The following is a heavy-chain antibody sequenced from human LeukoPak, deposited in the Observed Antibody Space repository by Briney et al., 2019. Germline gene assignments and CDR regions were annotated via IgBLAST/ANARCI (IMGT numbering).Heavy chain of an antibody. D-gene: IGHD4-17*01. Sequence: SETLSLTCTVSGGSIGRYYWSWIRQPAENGLEWIGRIYTSGDAKYNPSLESRVTMSVDTSKNQFSLKLTSVTAADTAIYYCARYGDPNYHFDYWGQGTLVTVSS. CDR2: IYTSGDA. CDR1: GGSIGRYY. CDR3: ARYGDPNYHFDY. V-gene: IGHV4-4*07. J-gene: IGHJ4*02.